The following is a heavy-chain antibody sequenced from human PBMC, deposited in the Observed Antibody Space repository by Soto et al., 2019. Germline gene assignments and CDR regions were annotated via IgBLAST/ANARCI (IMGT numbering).Heavy chain of an antibody. V-gene: IGHV3-23*01. J-gene: IGHJ4*02. CDR3: EKADYGDYGFDY. CDR2: ISDSGGST. CDR1: GITFSSYA. D-gene: IGHD4-17*01. Sequence: EVQLLESGGGLVQPGGSLRLSCAASGITFSSYAMSWVRQAPGKGLEWVSGISDSGGSTYYADSVKGRFTISRDNSKNTLYVQMHSLRAEDTAVYYCEKADYGDYGFDYWGQGTLVTVSS.